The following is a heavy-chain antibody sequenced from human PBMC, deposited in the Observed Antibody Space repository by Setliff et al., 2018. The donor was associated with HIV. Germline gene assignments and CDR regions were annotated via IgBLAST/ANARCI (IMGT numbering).Heavy chain of an antibody. D-gene: IGHD1-20*01. Sequence: GGSLRLSCAASGFTFSSYWMSWVRQAPGKGLEWVANIKEDGSEKYYVDSVKGRFTISRDNSKNTLYLQMNSLRSEDTAVYFCAKSFNSGPTNWNIDVWGTGTTVTVSS. J-gene: IGHJ6*03. V-gene: IGHV3-7*02. CDR3: AKSFNSGPTNWNIDV. CDR1: GFTFSSYW. CDR2: IKEDGSEK.